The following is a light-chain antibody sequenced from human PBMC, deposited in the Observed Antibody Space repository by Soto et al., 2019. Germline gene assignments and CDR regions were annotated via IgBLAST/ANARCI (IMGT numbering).Light chain of an antibody. J-gene: IGKJ1*01. Sequence: DIKFTQSPSFLSASVGDRVTITCRASQGISSYLAWYPQKPGKAPKLLIYAASTLQSGVRSRFSGSGSGTEFTRTISSLQPEDVATYYCQQLNSYTRTFGQGTKVDNK. CDR2: AAS. V-gene: IGKV1-9*01. CDR1: QGISSY. CDR3: QQLNSYTRT.